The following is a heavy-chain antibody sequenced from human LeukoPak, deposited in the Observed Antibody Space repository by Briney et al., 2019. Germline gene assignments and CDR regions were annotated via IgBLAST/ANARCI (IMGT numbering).Heavy chain of an antibody. V-gene: IGHV3-23*01. Sequence: PGGSLRLSCAASGFAFSSYAMSWVRQAPGKGLEWVSAISGSGGSTYYADSVKGRFTISRDNSKNTLYLQMNSLRAEDTAVYYCAKDHGIVVVTYDYWGQGTLVTVSS. CDR2: ISGSGGST. CDR1: GFAFSSYA. J-gene: IGHJ4*02. D-gene: IGHD3-22*01. CDR3: AKDHGIVVVTYDY.